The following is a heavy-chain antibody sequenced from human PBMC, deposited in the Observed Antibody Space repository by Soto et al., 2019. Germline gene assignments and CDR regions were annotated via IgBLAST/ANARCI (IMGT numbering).Heavy chain of an antibody. J-gene: IGHJ4*02. CDR2: IWYDGSNK. V-gene: IGHV3-33*01. Sequence: PGGSLRLSCAASGFTFSSYGMHWVRQAPGKGLEWVAVIWYDGSNKYYADSVKGRFTISRDNSKNTLYLQMNSLRAEDTAVYYCARVIWDTAMAPLDYWGQGTLVTVSS. CDR1: GFTFSSYG. D-gene: IGHD5-18*01. CDR3: ARVIWDTAMAPLDY.